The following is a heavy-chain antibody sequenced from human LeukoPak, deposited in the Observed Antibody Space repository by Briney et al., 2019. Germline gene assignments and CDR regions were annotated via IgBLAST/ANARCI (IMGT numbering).Heavy chain of an antibody. Sequence: SETLSLTCTVSGGSISNYYWSWIRQPPGKGLEWIGYIYYSGSTNYNPSLKSRVTISVDTSKNQFSLKLSSVTAADTAVYYCARALEGGYYRFLFDPWGQGTLVTVSS. CDR3: ARALEGGYYRFLFDP. D-gene: IGHD3-10*01. J-gene: IGHJ5*02. CDR2: IYYSGST. V-gene: IGHV4-59*01. CDR1: GGSISNYY.